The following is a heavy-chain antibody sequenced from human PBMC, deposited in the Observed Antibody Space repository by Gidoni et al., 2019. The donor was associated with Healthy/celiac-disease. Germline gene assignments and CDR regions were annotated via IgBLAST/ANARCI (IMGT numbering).Heavy chain of an antibody. CDR3: ARGITIFGVVTSPDY. CDR1: GSTFSSYG. CDR2: IWYDGSNK. D-gene: IGHD3-3*01. J-gene: IGHJ4*02. Sequence: QVQLVESGGGVVQPGRSLRLSCAASGSTFSSYGMHWDRQAPGKGLEWVAGIWYDGSNKYYADSVKGRFTISRDNSKNTLYLQMNSLRAEDTAVYYCARGITIFGVVTSPDYWGQGTLVTVSS. V-gene: IGHV3-33*01.